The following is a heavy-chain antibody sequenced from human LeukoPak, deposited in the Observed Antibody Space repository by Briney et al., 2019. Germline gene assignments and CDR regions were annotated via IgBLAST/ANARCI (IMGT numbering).Heavy chain of an antibody. CDR2: ISYDGSNK. V-gene: IGHV3-30-3*01. CDR3: ARDSSSWNWFDP. Sequence: GGSLRLSCAASGFTFSSYAMHWVRQAPGKGLEWVAVISYDGSNKYYADSVKGRFTTSRDNSKNTLYLQMNSLRAEDTAVYYCARDSSSWNWFDPWGQGTLVTVSS. J-gene: IGHJ5*02. D-gene: IGHD6-13*01. CDR1: GFTFSSYA.